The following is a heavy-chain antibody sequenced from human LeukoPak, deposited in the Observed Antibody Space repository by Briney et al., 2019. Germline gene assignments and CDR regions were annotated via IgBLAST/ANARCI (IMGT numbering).Heavy chain of an antibody. CDR2: ISGSGGST. V-gene: IGHV3-23*01. D-gene: IGHD6-19*01. J-gene: IGHJ4*02. CDR3: AKDKAVAGTY. CDR1: GFNFSNNA. Sequence: GGSLRLSCAASGFNFSNNAMSWVRQAPGKGLEWVSAISGSGGSTYYADSVKGRFTISRDNSKNTLYLQMNSLRAEDTAVYYCAKDKAVAGTYWGQGTLVTVSS.